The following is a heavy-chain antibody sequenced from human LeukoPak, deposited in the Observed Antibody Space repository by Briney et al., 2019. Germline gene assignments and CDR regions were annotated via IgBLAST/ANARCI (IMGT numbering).Heavy chain of an antibody. CDR2: ISSSSSYI. CDR1: GFTFSSYS. D-gene: IGHD3-10*01. Sequence: PGGSLRLSCAASGFTFSSYSMNWVRQAPGKGLEWVSSISSSSSYIYYADSVKGRFTISRDNAKNSLYLQMNSLRAEDTAVYYCARDKSMVRGVISLGHDYWGQGTLVTVSS. J-gene: IGHJ4*02. V-gene: IGHV3-21*04. CDR3: ARDKSMVRGVISLGHDY.